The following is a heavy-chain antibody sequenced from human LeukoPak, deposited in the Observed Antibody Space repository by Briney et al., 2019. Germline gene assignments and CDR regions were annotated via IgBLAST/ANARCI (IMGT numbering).Heavy chain of an antibody. D-gene: IGHD1-14*01. CDR2: IIPIFGAA. Sequence: SVKVSCKASGGTFSSYAISWVRQAPGQGLEWMGRIIPIFGAANYAQKFQGRVTITTDESTSTAYMELSSLRSEDTAVYYCARGPIPHTRDIELWGQGTLVTVSS. CDR1: GGTFSSYA. J-gene: IGHJ4*02. V-gene: IGHV1-69*05. CDR3: ARGPIPHTRDIEL.